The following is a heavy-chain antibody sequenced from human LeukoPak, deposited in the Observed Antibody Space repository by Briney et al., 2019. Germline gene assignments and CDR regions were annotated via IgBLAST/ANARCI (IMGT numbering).Heavy chain of an antibody. J-gene: IGHJ4*02. Sequence: GGSLRLSCAASGFTFSSYSMNWVRQAPGKGLEWVSYISSSSSTIYYADSVKGRFTISRDNAKNSLYLQMNSLRAEDTAVYYCARGRGLPVRPPNEGFLDYWGRGTLVTVSS. V-gene: IGHV3-48*01. CDR2: ISSSSSTI. CDR1: GFTFSSYS. CDR3: ARGRGLPVRPPNEGFLDY. D-gene: IGHD6-6*01.